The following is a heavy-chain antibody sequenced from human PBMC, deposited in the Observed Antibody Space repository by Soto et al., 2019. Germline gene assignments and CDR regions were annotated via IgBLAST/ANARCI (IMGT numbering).Heavy chain of an antibody. CDR2: ISSSSSYI. V-gene: IGHV3-21*01. CDR1: GFTFSSYS. J-gene: IGHJ6*02. CDR3: ARERRRFLEWFLSANGMDV. Sequence: GGSLILSCAASGFTFSSYSMNWVRQAPGKGLEWVSSISSSSSYIYYADSVKGRFTISRDNSKNTLYLQMNSLRAEDTAVYYCARERRRFLEWFLSANGMDVWGQETTLTVSS. D-gene: IGHD3-3*01.